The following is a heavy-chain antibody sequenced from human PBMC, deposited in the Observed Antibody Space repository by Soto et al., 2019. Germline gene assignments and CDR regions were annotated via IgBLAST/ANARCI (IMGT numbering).Heavy chain of an antibody. J-gene: IGHJ3*02. CDR3: ARDATIGTSGESCDI. CDR1: GFTFRIYS. Sequence: PGGSLRLSCAASGFTFRIYSMHWVRQSPGKGLEWVAVMWYDGTNKYYGESVKGRFTISRDNSENTLYLQMNSLRVEDTAVYYCARDATIGTSGESCDIWGHGTLVTVSS. V-gene: IGHV3-33*01. CDR2: MWYDGTNK. D-gene: IGHD1-26*01.